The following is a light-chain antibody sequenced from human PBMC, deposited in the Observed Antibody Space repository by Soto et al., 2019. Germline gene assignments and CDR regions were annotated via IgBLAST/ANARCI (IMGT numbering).Light chain of an antibody. V-gene: IGLV1-40*01. J-gene: IGLJ1*01. Sequence: QSVLTQPPSVSGAPGQRVTISCTGSSSNIGAGYDVHWYQQLPGTAPKLLIYGNNNRPSGVPDRFSGSKSGTSASLAITGLQAEDEADYYCQSYDSSLSGYVFGSGTKLT. CDR2: GNN. CDR3: QSYDSSLSGYV. CDR1: SSNIGAGYD.